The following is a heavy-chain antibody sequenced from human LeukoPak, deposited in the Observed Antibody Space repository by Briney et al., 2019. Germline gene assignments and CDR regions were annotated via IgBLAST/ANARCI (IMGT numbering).Heavy chain of an antibody. CDR1: GFTFSSYA. V-gene: IGHV3-23*01. CDR3: AKGSLTIWYAFDI. J-gene: IGHJ3*02. Sequence: GASLRLSCAASGFTFSSYAMSWVRQAPGKGLEWVSTITSSGGSTYYADSVKGRFTISRDNSKSTLFLQTNSLRAEDTAVYYCAKGSLTIWYAFDIWGQGTMVTVSS. CDR2: ITSSGGST. D-gene: IGHD2-8*02.